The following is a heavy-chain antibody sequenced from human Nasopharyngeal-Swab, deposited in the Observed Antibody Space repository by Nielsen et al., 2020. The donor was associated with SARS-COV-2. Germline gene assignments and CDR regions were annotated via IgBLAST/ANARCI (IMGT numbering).Heavy chain of an antibody. CDR2: IWYDGSNK. Sequence: GESLKISCAASGFTFSSYGMHWVRQAPGKGLEWVAVIWYDGSNKYYAGSVKGRFTISRDNSKNTLYLQMNSLRTEDTAVYYCANLAAAGGIDAFDIWGQGTMVTVSS. J-gene: IGHJ3*02. V-gene: IGHV3-33*06. CDR3: ANLAAAGGIDAFDI. D-gene: IGHD6-13*01. CDR1: GFTFSSYG.